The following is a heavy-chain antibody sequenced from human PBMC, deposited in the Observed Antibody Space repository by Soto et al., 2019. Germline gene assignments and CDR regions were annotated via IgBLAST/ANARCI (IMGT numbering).Heavy chain of an antibody. D-gene: IGHD3-16*01. CDR2: LNPSGGST. V-gene: IGHV1-46*03. Sequence: QVQLVQSGGEVKKPGASVKVSCKTSGYTFTTYYIHWVRQAPGQGLEWMGILNPSGGSTTFAQKFQGRVTMTRDTSTSTVYMELSRLRSEDTAVYYCASRGSSVYFHYWGQGTPVTVSS. CDR3: ASRGSSVYFHY. J-gene: IGHJ4*02. CDR1: GYTFTTYY.